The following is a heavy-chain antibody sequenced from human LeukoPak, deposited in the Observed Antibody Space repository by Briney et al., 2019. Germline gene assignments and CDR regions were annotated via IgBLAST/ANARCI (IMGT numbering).Heavy chain of an antibody. CDR1: GGSISSSSYY. CDR3: ARSITMVRGAQRIGGYYYYMDV. Sequence: PSETLSLTCTVSGGSISSSSYYWGWIRQPPGKGLEWIGSIYYSGSTYYNPSLKSRVTISVDTSKNQFSLKLSSVTAADTAVYYCARSITMVRGAQRIGGYYYYMDVWGKGTTVTVSS. D-gene: IGHD3-10*01. V-gene: IGHV4-39*01. J-gene: IGHJ6*03. CDR2: IYYSGST.